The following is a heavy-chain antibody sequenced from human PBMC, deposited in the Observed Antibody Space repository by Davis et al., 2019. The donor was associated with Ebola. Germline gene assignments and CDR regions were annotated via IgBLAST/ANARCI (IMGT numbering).Heavy chain of an antibody. CDR3: AKDTSNIWFDM. D-gene: IGHD2-2*01. V-gene: IGHV3-23*01. Sequence: GGSLRLSCAASGFTFSDAWMSWVRQAPGKGLEWVSTLGTSADTYYADSVKGRFTISRDNSKNTLYLQMNGLRVEDTAIYYCAKDTSNIWFDMWGQGTMVTVSS. CDR2: LGTSADT. CDR1: GFTFSDAW. J-gene: IGHJ3*02.